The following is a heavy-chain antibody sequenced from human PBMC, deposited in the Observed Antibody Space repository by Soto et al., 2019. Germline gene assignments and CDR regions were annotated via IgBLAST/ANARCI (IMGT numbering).Heavy chain of an antibody. CDR1: GGSISSGGYY. D-gene: IGHD3-22*01. CDR2: IYYSGST. CDR3: ARDRRYYDSSGYYPLGWFDP. Sequence: QVQLQESGPGLVKPSQTLSLTCTVSGGSISSGGYYWSWIRQHPGKGLEWIGYIYYSGSTYYNPPLKSRVTISVDTSKNQFSLKLSSVTAADTAVYYCARDRRYYDSSGYYPLGWFDPWGQGTLVTVSS. J-gene: IGHJ5*02. V-gene: IGHV4-31*03.